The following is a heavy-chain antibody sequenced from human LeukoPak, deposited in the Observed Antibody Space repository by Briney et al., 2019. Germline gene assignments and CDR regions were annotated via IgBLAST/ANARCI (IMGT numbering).Heavy chain of an antibody. D-gene: IGHD5-18*01. CDR2: ISPSSSSI. Sequence: GGSLRLSCEASGFTFSTYTMNWVRQAPGKGLEWVSFISPSSSSIYYADSAKGRFTVSRDNAKNSLYLQMNSLRAEDTALYYCARERRNTPMDVWGQGTTVTVSS. J-gene: IGHJ6*02. CDR3: ARERRNTPMDV. V-gene: IGHV3-21*01. CDR1: GFTFSTYT.